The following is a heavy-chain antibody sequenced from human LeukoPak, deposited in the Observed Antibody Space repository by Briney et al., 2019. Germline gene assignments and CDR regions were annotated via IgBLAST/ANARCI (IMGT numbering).Heavy chain of an antibody. CDR3: AKEPLNYYDSSGYFDY. J-gene: IGHJ4*02. CDR2: ISWNSGSI. V-gene: IGHV3-9*01. Sequence: PGGSLRLSCAASGSTFDDYAMHWVRHAPGKGLEWVSGISWNSGSIGYADSVKGRFTISRDNAKNSLYLQMNSLRAEDTALYYCAKEPLNYYDSSGYFDYWGQGTLVTVSS. D-gene: IGHD3-22*01. CDR1: GSTFDDYA.